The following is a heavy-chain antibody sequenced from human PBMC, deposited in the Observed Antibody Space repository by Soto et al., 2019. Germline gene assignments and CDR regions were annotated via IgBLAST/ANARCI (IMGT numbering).Heavy chain of an antibody. CDR1: GFTFKNFA. CDR3: ARDLAYG. Sequence: GGSLRLSCAASGFTFKNFAMHWVRQTPGKGLEWLAFIWYDGSDADYADSVKGRFTISRDNSKNTLYLQMNSLRVEDTAVYYCARDLAYGWGLGTLVTVSS. J-gene: IGHJ4*02. V-gene: IGHV3-33*01. D-gene: IGHD4-17*01. CDR2: IWYDGSDA.